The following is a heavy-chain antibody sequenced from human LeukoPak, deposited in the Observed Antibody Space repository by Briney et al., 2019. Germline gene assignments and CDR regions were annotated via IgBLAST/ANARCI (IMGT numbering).Heavy chain of an antibody. CDR3: ARVGVYYYDSSGYSNWFDP. CDR1: GFTFSDYY. J-gene: IGHJ5*02. D-gene: IGHD3-22*01. V-gene: IGHV3-11*01. CDR2: ISSSGSTI. Sequence: GGSLRLSCAASGFTFSDYYMSWIRQAPGKGLEWVSYISSSGSTIYYADSVKGRFTISRDNAKNSLYLQMNNLRAEDTAVYYCARVGVYYYDSSGYSNWFDPWGQGTLVTVSS.